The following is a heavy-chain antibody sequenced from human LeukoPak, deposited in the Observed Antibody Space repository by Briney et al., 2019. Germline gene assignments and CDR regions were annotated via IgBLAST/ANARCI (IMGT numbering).Heavy chain of an antibody. V-gene: IGHV5-51*01. CDR2: IYPGDSDT. Sequence: GGSLKTPWKGSGYRFTSYSIGWVRQLPGKGLEWMGIIYPGDSDTRYSPSFQGQVPISADKSISTAYLQWSSLKASDTAMYYCARREHYGSGSFVDYWGEGSLVTVSS. D-gene: IGHD3-10*01. CDR3: ARREHYGSGSFVDY. J-gene: IGHJ4*02. CDR1: GYRFTSYS.